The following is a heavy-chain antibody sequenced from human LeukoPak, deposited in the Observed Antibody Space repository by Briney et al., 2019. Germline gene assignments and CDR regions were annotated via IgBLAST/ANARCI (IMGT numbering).Heavy chain of an antibody. V-gene: IGHV4-4*02. J-gene: IGHJ3*02. CDR2: IYHSGST. CDR1: GGSISSSNW. CDR3: ARDGRITIFPAAFDI. D-gene: IGHD3-9*01. Sequence: SETLSLTCAVSGGSISSSNWWSWVRQPPGKGLEWIGEIYHSGSTNYNPSLKSRVTISVDKSKNQFSLKLSSVTAADTAVYYCARDGRITIFPAAFDIWGQGTMVTVSS.